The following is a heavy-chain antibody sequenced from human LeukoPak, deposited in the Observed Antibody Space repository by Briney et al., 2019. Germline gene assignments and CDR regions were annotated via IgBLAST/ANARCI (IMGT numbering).Heavy chain of an antibody. J-gene: IGHJ4*02. V-gene: IGHV3-23*01. CDR2: ITSAGTT. CDR3: VKESPYPEGSTARIYYFDN. Sequence: GGSLRLSCAASGFTFTNYAMSWVRQAPGKGLEWVSAITSAGTTFYADIVKGRFSVSRDNSKNTLSLQMNSLRAEDTAVYYCVKESPYPEGSTARIYYFDNWGQGTLVTVSS. CDR1: GFTFTNYA. D-gene: IGHD2-2*01.